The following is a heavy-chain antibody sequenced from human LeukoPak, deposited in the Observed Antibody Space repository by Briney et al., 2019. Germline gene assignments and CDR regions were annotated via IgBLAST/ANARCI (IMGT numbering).Heavy chain of an antibody. CDR3: ARADRLHGGPYLIGP. CDR1: GYSFTDYY. J-gene: IGHJ5*02. CDR2: INPNSGGT. D-gene: IGHD2-21*01. Sequence: SVKVSCKTSGYSFTDYYMHWVRQAPGQGLEWMGWINPNSGGTSSAQKFQGRVTMTRDTSITTVYMEVSWLTSDDTAIYYCARADRLHGGPYLIGPWGQGTLVTVSS. V-gene: IGHV1-2*02.